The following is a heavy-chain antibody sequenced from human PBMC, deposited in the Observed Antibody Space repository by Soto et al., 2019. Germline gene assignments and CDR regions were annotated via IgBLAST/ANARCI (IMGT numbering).Heavy chain of an antibody. J-gene: IGHJ5*02. D-gene: IGHD1-26*01. CDR2: IYSSGST. Sequence: SETLSLTCTGSGGSISSQYWSWTRQPPGKGLEWIGYIYSSGSTYYNPSLKSRVTISVDTSKNQFSLRLSSVTAADTAVYYCAKSGRSGSLFRSSWWFDPWGHGTLVTVSS. V-gene: IGHV4-59*11. CDR1: GGSISSQY. CDR3: AKSGRSGSLFRSSWWFDP.